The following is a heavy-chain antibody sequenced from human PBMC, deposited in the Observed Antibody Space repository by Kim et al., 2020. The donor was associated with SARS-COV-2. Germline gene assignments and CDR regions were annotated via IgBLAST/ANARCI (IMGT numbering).Heavy chain of an antibody. J-gene: IGHJ3*02. CDR1: GFTFGDYA. CDR2: ISWNSGSI. CDR3: AKDRDDLSGPDAFDI. Sequence: GGSLRLSCAASGFTFGDYAMHWVRQAPGKGLEWVSGISWNSGSIGYADSVKGRFTISRDNAKNSLYLQMNSLRAEDTALYYCAKDRDDLSGPDAFDIWGQGTMVTVSS. D-gene: IGHD3-9*01. V-gene: IGHV3-9*01.